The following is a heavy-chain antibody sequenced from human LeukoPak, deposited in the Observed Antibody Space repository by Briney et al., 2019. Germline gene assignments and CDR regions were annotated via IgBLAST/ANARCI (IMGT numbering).Heavy chain of an antibody. CDR2: INWNGGRA. Sequence: PGGSLRLSCAASGFTFDDYGMSWVRQAPGKGLEWVSGINWNGGRAGYADSVKGRFTISRDNAKNSLYLQMNSLRAEDTALYYCARVAFRPPWTYSSSTLGEDYYYYMDVWGKGTTVTVSS. CDR3: ARVAFRPPWTYSSSTLGEDYYYYMDV. D-gene: IGHD6-13*01. J-gene: IGHJ6*03. V-gene: IGHV3-20*04. CDR1: GFTFDDYG.